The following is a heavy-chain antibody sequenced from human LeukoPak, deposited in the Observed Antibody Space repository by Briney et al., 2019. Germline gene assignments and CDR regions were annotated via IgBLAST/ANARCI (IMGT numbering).Heavy chain of an antibody. CDR2: MNPNSGNT. V-gene: IGHV1-8*01. J-gene: IGHJ4*02. D-gene: IGHD3-3*01. CDR3: AIDFWSGYDRDY. Sequence: ASVKVPCKASGYTFTSYDINWVRQATGQGLEWMGWMNPNSGNTGYAQKFQGRVTMTRNTSISTAYMELSSLRSEDTAVYYCAIDFWSGYDRDYWGQGTLVTVSS. CDR1: GYTFTSYD.